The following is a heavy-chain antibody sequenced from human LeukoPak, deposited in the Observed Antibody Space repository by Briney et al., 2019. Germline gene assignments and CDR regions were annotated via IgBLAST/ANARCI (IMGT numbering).Heavy chain of an antibody. CDR1: GGSISSYY. Sequence: SETLSLTCSVSGGSISSYYWSWIRQPAGKGREWIGRIYTTGNTDYNPSLKSRVTMSVDTSKNQFSLKLSSVTAADTAVYYCASTALESIAARPDYYYYMDVWGKGTTVTVSS. V-gene: IGHV4-4*07. CDR2: IYTTGNT. CDR3: ASTALESIAARPDYYYYMDV. D-gene: IGHD6-6*01. J-gene: IGHJ6*03.